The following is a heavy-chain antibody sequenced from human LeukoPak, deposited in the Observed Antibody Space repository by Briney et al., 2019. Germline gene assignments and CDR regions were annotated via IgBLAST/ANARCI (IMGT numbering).Heavy chain of an antibody. CDR2: IHNSGTT. V-gene: IGHV4-34*01. CDR3: ARRYYYNLGSFPFDF. CDR1: CGPFSGYF. Sequence: SETLSLTCAVSCGPFSGYFWGWIRQSSGKGRGWIGEIHNSGTTNYNPSLNSRVTISEDTSKNQFYLNLSSVTAADTAVYYCARRYYYNLGSFPFDFWGQGTLVTVSS. D-gene: IGHD3-10*01. J-gene: IGHJ4*02.